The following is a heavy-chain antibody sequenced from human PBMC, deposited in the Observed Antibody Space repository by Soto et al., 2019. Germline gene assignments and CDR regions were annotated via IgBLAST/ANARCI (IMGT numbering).Heavy chain of an antibody. CDR3: ARLGAYYQSLEP. V-gene: IGHV4-59*08. CDR1: SDSMSSSNC. Sequence: PSDTLSLTCNVSSDSMSSSNCWNFFHQPPGKGLEWIGYIYYAGTTTYNPSLKSRVTITLETSKSQFSLRLTSVTASDTAVYYCARLGAYYQSLEPWGQGTVVTVSS. CDR2: IYYAGTT. D-gene: IGHD2-21*01. J-gene: IGHJ5*02.